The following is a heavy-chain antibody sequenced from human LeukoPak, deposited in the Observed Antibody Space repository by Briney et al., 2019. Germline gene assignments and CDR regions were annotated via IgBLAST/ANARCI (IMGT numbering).Heavy chain of an antibody. D-gene: IGHD5-24*01. Sequence: SETLSLTCTVSGGSVSSGSYYWSWIRQPPGKGLEWIGYIYYSGSTNYNPSLKSRVTISVDTSKNQFSLKLSSVTAADTAVYYCARGDNGYNYYFDYWGQGTLVTVSS. J-gene: IGHJ4*02. CDR3: ARGDNGYNYYFDY. CDR2: IYYSGST. V-gene: IGHV4-61*01. CDR1: GGSVSSGSYY.